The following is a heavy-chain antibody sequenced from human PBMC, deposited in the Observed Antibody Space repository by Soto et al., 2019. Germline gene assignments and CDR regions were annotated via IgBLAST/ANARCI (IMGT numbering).Heavy chain of an antibody. D-gene: IGHD2-15*01. CDR2: IIPIFGTA. Sequence: ASVKVSCKASGGTFSSYAISWVRQAPGQGLEWMGGIIPIFGTANYAQKFQGRVTITADESTSTAYMELSSLRSEDTAVYYCARDPTFYCSGGSCYSGWFDPWGQGTLVTSPQ. J-gene: IGHJ5*02. CDR3: ARDPTFYCSGGSCYSGWFDP. CDR1: GGTFSSYA. V-gene: IGHV1-69*13.